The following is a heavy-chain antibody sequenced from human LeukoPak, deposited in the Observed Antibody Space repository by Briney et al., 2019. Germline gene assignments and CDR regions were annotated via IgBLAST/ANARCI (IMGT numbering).Heavy chain of an antibody. D-gene: IGHD6-13*01. J-gene: IGHJ4*02. Sequence: PSGTLSLTCTVSGGSVSSSSYYWGWIRQPPGKGLVWIGSIYYSGSTYYNPSLKSRVTISVDTSKNQFSLKLSSVTAADTAVYYCARIPKNIAAAGNPKGVFDYWGQGTLVTVSS. CDR2: IYYSGST. CDR1: GGSVSSSSYY. V-gene: IGHV4-39*01. CDR3: ARIPKNIAAAGNPKGVFDY.